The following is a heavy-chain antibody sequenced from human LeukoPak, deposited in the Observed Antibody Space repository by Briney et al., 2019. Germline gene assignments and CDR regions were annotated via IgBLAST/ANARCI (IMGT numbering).Heavy chain of an antibody. CDR1: GFIFSSYW. V-gene: IGHV3-7*01. Sequence: PGGSLRLSCAASGFIFSSYWMTWVRQAPRKGLEWVATIRSDGDEKFYVDSVTGRFTISRDNAKNSLFLHMNSLAAEDTAVYYCVRESFSRGDFNWGQGTLVSVSS. D-gene: IGHD7-27*01. CDR3: VRESFSRGDFN. J-gene: IGHJ4*02. CDR2: IRSDGDEK.